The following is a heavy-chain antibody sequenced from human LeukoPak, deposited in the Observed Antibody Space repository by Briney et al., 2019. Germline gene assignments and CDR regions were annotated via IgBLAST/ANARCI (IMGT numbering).Heavy chain of an antibody. J-gene: IGHJ4*02. CDR2: IKSKTDGGTT. CDR1: GFTFSNAW. V-gene: IGHV3-15*01. Sequence: GGSLRLSCTASGFTFSNAWMSWVCQAPGKGLEWVGRIKSKTDGGTTDYAAPVKGRFTISRDDSKNTLYLQMNSLKTEDTAVYYCTTGTLNYDVLTGYFSYYFDYWGQGTLVTVSS. CDR3: TTGTLNYDVLTGYFSYYFDY. D-gene: IGHD3-9*01.